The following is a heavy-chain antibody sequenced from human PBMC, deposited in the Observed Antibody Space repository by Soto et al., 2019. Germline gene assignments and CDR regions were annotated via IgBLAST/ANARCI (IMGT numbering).Heavy chain of an antibody. J-gene: IGHJ4*02. Sequence: GGSISSYYWSWIRQPPGKGLEWIGYIYYSGSTNYNPSLKSRVTISVDTSKNQFSLKLNSMTAADTAVYYCARHNYGSGSTYFDYWGQGTLVTVSS. CDR2: IYYSGST. CDR3: ARHNYGSGSTYFDY. V-gene: IGHV4-59*08. D-gene: IGHD3-10*01. CDR1: GGSISSYY.